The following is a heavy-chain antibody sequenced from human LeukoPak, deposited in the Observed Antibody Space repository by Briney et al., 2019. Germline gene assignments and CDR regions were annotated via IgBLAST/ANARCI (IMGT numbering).Heavy chain of an antibody. Sequence: SETLSLTCTVSGGSISSYYWSWIRQPPGKGLEWIGYIYYNGSTNYNPSLKSRVTISVDTSMNQFSLKLSSVTAADTAVYYCARLRGSYYFRDASDIWGQGTMVTVSS. CDR1: GGSISSYY. J-gene: IGHJ3*02. CDR2: IYYNGST. V-gene: IGHV4-59*08. CDR3: ARLRGSYYFRDASDI. D-gene: IGHD1-26*01.